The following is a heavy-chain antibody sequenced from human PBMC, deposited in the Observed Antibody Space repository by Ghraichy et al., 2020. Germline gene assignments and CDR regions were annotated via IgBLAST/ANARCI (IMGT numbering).Heavy chain of an antibody. V-gene: IGHV3-64*01. J-gene: IGHJ4*02. CDR2: IRRKGERT. CDR1: GFTFSSST. CDR3: VRDLDWTYDY. D-gene: IGHD3-9*01. Sequence: GGSLRLSCAVSGFTFSSSTMHWVRQAPGKGLEYVSAIRRKGERTYYANSVKGRFTISGDDSKNTLYLQVDSLRLDDMAVYYCVRDLDWTYDYWGQGTPVTVSS.